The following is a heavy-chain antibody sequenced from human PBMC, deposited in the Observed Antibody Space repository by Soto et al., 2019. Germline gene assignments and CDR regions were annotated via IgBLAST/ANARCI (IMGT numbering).Heavy chain of an antibody. CDR1: GYPFTTYY. V-gene: IGHV1-2*02. D-gene: IGHD3-10*01. Sequence: HVQLVLSGTEVKKPGASVRVSCMVSGYPFTTYYIHWVRQAPGQGLEWMGWIDPRSGGTVYEQKFQGRVTMTRDTSISTVYMDLSGLTSDDTALYYCATDDYGIFPYWGQGSLVTVSS. CDR2: IDPRSGGT. J-gene: IGHJ4*02. CDR3: ATDDYGIFPY.